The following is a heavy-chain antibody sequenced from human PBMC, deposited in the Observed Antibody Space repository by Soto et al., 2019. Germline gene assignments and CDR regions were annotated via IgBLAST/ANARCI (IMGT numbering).Heavy chain of an antibody. J-gene: IGHJ6*02. CDR2: ISGSGGNA. Sequence: EVQLLESGGGLVQPGGSLRLSCAASGFTFSSYAMSWVRQAPGKGLEWVSSISGSGGNASYADSVKGRFSISRDNSKNTLRLQMNSLIAADTAVYYCAKDGASGSYPPYYYSGMDVWGQGTTVTVSS. V-gene: IGHV3-23*01. CDR3: AKDGASGSYPPYYYSGMDV. CDR1: GFTFSSYA. D-gene: IGHD1-26*01.